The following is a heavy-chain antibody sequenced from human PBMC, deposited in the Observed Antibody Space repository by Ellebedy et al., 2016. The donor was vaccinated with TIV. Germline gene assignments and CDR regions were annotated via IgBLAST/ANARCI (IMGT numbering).Heavy chain of an antibody. CDR3: ARQGVYDILTGYYPGHSYGMDV. J-gene: IGHJ6*02. D-gene: IGHD3-9*01. Sequence: SETLSLTCTVSGGSISSGDYYWSWIRQPPGKGLEWIGYIYNNGSTYYNPSVKSRVIISVETSKNQFSLRLCSVTAADTAVYYCARQGVYDILTGYYPGHSYGMDVWGQGTTVTVSS. CDR1: GGSISSGDYY. V-gene: IGHV4-30-4*01. CDR2: IYNNGST.